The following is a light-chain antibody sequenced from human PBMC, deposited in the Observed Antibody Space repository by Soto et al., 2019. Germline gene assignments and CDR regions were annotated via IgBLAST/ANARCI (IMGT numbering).Light chain of an antibody. J-gene: IGLJ1*01. CDR1: RSDVGAFNS. V-gene: IGLV2-14*03. CDR2: DVY. Sequence: QSALTQPASVSGSPGQAITISFSGTRSDVGAFNSVSWYQQHPGKAPKLMVYDVYNRHSGVSNRFSGSKSRNTASLPISGLRAEDEADYYCNSYTSNNTYVFGTGTKLTVL. CDR3: NSYTSNNTYV.